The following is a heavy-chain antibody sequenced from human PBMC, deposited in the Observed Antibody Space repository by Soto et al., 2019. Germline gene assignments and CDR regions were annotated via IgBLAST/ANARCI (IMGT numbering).Heavy chain of an antibody. V-gene: IGHV1-69*04. D-gene: IGHD3-9*01. CDR3: ARDEEEILTGPHAFDI. CDR1: GGTFSSYT. CDR2: IIPILGIA. Sequence: SVKVSCKASGGTFSSYTISWVRQAPGQGLEWMGRIIPILGIANYAQKFQGRVTITADKSTSTAYMELSSLRSEDTAVYYCARDEEEILTGPHAFDIWGQGTMVTVSS. J-gene: IGHJ3*02.